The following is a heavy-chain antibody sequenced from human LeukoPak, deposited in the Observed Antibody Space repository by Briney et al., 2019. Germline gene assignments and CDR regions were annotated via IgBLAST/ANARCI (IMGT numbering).Heavy chain of an antibody. CDR1: GGTFSSHA. CDR3: ARDYNYVDYYYYMDV. Sequence: SVKVSCKASGGTFSSHAISWVRQAPGQGLEWMGRIIPIFGTANYAQKFQGRVTITADKSTSTAYMELSSLRSEDTAVYYCARDYNYVDYYYYMDVWGKGTTVTVSS. J-gene: IGHJ6*03. D-gene: IGHD3-22*01. CDR2: IIPIFGTA. V-gene: IGHV1-69*06.